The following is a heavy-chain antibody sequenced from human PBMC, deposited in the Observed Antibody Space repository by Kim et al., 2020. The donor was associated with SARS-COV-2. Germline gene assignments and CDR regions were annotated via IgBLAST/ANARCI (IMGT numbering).Heavy chain of an antibody. CDR2: YDGRNK. Sequence: YDGRNKYKVDSVKGRFTSSRDNSKNTLYLQMNSLRAEDTAVYYCLAHYDSWGQGTTVTVSS. D-gene: IGHD3-3*01. V-gene: IGHV3-30*01. CDR3: LAHYDS. J-gene: IGHJ6*02.